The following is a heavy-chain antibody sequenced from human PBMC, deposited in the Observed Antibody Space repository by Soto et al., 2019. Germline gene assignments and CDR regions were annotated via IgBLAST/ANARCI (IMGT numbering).Heavy chain of an antibody. J-gene: IGHJ4*02. Sequence: PSETLSLTCTVSGGSISSGDYYWSWIRQPPGKGLEWIGYIYDSGSTYYNPSLKSRVTISVDTSKNQFSLKLSSVTAADTAVYSCARPEPSWIQLWFYYFNYSGQGALVSVTS. CDR3: ARPEPSWIQLWFYYFNY. CDR2: IYDSGST. CDR1: GGSISSGDYY. V-gene: IGHV4-30-4*01. D-gene: IGHD5-18*01.